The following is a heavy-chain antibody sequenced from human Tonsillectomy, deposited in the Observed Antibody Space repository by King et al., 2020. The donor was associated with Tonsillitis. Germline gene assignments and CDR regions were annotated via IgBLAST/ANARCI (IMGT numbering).Heavy chain of an antibody. CDR3: AKCPYDFWSGGLYYAMDV. J-gene: IGHJ6*02. D-gene: IGHD3-3*01. Sequence: VQLVESGGGLVQPGGSLRLSCAASGFTFSTYAMTWVRQAPGKGLGWVSVVSGACAWTYHADPVRGRFTISRDNSKNTLYLQMNSLRAEDTAVYYCAKCPYDFWSGGLYYAMDVWGQGTTVTVSS. V-gene: IGHV3-23*04. CDR1: GFTFSTYA. CDR2: VSGACAWT.